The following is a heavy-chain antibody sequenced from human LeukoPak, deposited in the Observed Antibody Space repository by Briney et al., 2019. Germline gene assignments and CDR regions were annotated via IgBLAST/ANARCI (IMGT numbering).Heavy chain of an antibody. CDR2: INHSGST. Sequence: SETLSLTCAVYGGSFSGYYWSWIRQPPGKGLEWIGEINHSGSTNYNPSLKSRVSISVDSSKNQFSLKVSSVTAADTAVYYCARGSDTAAGLYWGQGTLVTVYS. CDR1: GGSFSGYY. D-gene: IGHD6-13*01. J-gene: IGHJ4*02. V-gene: IGHV4-34*01. CDR3: ARGSDTAAGLY.